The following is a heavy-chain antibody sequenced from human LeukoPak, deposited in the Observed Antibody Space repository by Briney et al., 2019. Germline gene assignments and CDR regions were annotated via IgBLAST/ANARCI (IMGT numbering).Heavy chain of an antibody. J-gene: IGHJ5*02. CDR1: GGSFSGYY. CDR3: AGAVPAAILRNWFDP. V-gene: IGHV4-34*01. Sequence: SETLSLTCAVYGGSFSGYYWSWIRQPPGKGLEWVGEINHSGSTNYNPSLKSRVTISVDSSKNQSSLKLSSVTAADTAVYYCAGAVPAAILRNWFDPWGQGTLVTVSS. D-gene: IGHD2-2*02. CDR2: INHSGST.